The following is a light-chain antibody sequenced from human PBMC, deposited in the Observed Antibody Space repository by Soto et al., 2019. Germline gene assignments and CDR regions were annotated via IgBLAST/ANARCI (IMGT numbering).Light chain of an antibody. CDR3: QQYDDFPQT. J-gene: IGKJ1*01. V-gene: IGKV1-33*01. CDR1: QGISSY. CDR2: DAS. Sequence: IQLTQSPSSLSASVGDRVTITCRASQGISSYLAWYQQKPGKAPKLLISDASDLQTGDPSRFSGRGSGADYTFSISSLQPEDVGTYFCQQYDDFPQTFGQGTKVDIK.